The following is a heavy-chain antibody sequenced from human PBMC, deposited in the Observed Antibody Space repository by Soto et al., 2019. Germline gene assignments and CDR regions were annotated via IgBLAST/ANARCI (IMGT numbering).Heavy chain of an antibody. CDR1: GYTFTDYY. J-gene: IGHJ5*01. CDR3: PRVIDGYTQFDS. V-gene: IGHV1-2*02. D-gene: IGHD5-12*01. CDR2: INRDGGRT. Sequence: QVQLVQSGAEVKKPGASVKVSCKASGYTFTDYYSHWVRQAPGQGLEWMGRINRDGGRTKYAQKFQGRVTITTDTSIQTLIIEVNILSSDDTDTFYCPRVIDGYTQFDSWGQGTLIIVSS.